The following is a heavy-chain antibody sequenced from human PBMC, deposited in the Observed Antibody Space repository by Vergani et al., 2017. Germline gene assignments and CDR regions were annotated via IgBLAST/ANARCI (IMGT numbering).Heavy chain of an antibody. CDR2: IFSNDEK. Sequence: QVTLKESGPVLVKPTETLTLTCTVSGFSLSNARMGVSWIRQPPGKALEWLAHIFSNDEKSYSTSLKSRLTISKDTSKSQVVLTMTNIDPVDTATYYCAMGPEPPMGMAAAGTNFDWWGQGTLVTVSS. J-gene: IGHJ4*02. V-gene: IGHV2-26*01. CDR1: GFSLSNARMG. D-gene: IGHD6-13*01. CDR3: AMGPEPPMGMAAAGTNFDW.